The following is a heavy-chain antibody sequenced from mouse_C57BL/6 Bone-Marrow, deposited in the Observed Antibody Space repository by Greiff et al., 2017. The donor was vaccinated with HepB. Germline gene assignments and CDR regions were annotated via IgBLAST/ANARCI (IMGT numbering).Heavy chain of an antibody. V-gene: IGHV1-47*01. J-gene: IGHJ3*01. D-gene: IGHD3-2*02. Sequence: VKLVESGAELVKPGASVKMSCKASGYTFTTYPIEWMKQNHGKSLEWIGNFHPYNDDTKYNEKFKGKATLTVEKSSSTVYLELSRLTSDDSAVYYCARKDSSGHGFAYWGQGTLVTVSA. CDR1: GYTFTTYP. CDR2: FHPYNDDT. CDR3: ARKDSSGHGFAY.